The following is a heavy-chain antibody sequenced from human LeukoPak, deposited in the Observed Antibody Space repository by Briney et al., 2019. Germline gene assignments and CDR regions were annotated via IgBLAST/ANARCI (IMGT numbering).Heavy chain of an antibody. CDR2: ISSSGSTI. V-gene: IGHV3-48*04. CDR1: GFTFSSYG. J-gene: IGHJ4*02. Sequence: GRSLRLSCAASGFTFSSYGMHWVRQAPGKGLEWVSYISSSGSTIYYADSVKGRFTISRDNAKNSLYLQMNSLRAEDTAVYYCARDLSRGFGTFDYWGQGTLVTVSS. CDR3: ARDLSRGFGTFDY. D-gene: IGHD3-10*01.